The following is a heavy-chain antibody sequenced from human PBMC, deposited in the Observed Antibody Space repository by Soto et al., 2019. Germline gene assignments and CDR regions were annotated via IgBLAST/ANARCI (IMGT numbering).Heavy chain of an antibody. Sequence: SETLSLTCAVSGYSISSGYYWGWIRQPPGKGLEWIGSIYHSGSTYYNPSLKSRVTISVDTSKNQFSLKLSSVTAADTAVYYCARSTDPILVDDYGFDYWGQGTLVTVS. D-gene: IGHD4-17*01. CDR1: GYSISSGYY. CDR2: IYHSGST. CDR3: ARSTDPILVDDYGFDY. J-gene: IGHJ4*02. V-gene: IGHV4-38-2*01.